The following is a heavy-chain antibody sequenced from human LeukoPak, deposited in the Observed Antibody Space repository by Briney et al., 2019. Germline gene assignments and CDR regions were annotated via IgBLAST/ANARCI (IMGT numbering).Heavy chain of an antibody. D-gene: IGHD6-13*01. V-gene: IGHV4-61*01. CDR3: AREQLVPLRYFDY. Sequence: SETLSLTCTVSGGSVSSGSYYWSWLRQPPGKGLEWIGYIYYSGSTNYNPSLKSRVTISVDTSKNQFSLKLSSVTAADTAVYYCAREQLVPLRYFDYWGQGTLVTVSS. CDR2: IYYSGST. J-gene: IGHJ4*02. CDR1: GGSVSSGSYY.